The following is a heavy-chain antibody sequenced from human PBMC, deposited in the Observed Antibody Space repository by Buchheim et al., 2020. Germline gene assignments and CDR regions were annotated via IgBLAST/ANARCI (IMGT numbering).Heavy chain of an antibody. CDR1: GGSIRTSSFS. CDR2: LYNIGTT. J-gene: IGHJ4*01. V-gene: IGHV4-39*01. D-gene: IGHD1-1*01. CDR3: AGGWNAVDY. Sequence: QLQLEESGPGLAKPSETLSLPCTVSGGSIRTSSFSWGWIRQSPGTGLEWIGSLYNIGTTYYNPSLKSRLTLSIATSKTRFSLKSSSVTAADTAVYYCAGGWNAVDYGGHGTL.